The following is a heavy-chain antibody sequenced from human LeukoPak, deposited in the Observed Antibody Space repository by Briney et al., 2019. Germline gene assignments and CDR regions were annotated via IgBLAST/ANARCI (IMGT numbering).Heavy chain of an antibody. D-gene: IGHD2-15*01. CDR1: GFTFSMYA. Sequence: GGSLRLSCAASGFTFSMYAMHWVRQSSGKGLEWVSGIGSSGGGTYYADSVKGRFTISRDTSKDTVYLQMDSLRAEDTAIYYCAKIHQNRVVVGAKGAFDIWGQGTVVTVSS. CDR3: AKIHQNRVVVGAKGAFDI. J-gene: IGHJ3*02. CDR2: IGSSGGGT. V-gene: IGHV3-23*01.